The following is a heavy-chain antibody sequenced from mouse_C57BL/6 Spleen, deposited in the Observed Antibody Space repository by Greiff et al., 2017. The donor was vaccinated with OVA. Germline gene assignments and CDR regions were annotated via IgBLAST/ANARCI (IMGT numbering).Heavy chain of an antibody. V-gene: IGHV1-55*01. Sequence: VQLQQPGAELVKPGASVKMSCKASGYTFTSYWITWVKQRPGQGLEWIGDIYPGSGSTNYNEKFKSKATLTVDTSSSTAYMQLSSLTSEDSAVYYCARRITTVVERYFDVWGTGTTVTVSS. D-gene: IGHD1-1*01. CDR3: ARRITTVVERYFDV. CDR1: GYTFTSYW. CDR2: IYPGSGST. J-gene: IGHJ1*03.